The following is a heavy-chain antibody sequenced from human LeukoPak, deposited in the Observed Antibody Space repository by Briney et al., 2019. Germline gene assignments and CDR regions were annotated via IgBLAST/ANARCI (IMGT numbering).Heavy chain of an antibody. D-gene: IGHD2-2*01. V-gene: IGHV3-23*01. J-gene: IGHJ4*02. CDR2: ISGSGGST. Sequence: GGSLRLSCAASGFTFSSYAISWVRQAPGKGLEWVSAISGSGGSTYYADSVKGRFTISRDNSKNTLYLQMNSLRAEDTAVYYCAKDLGVVVPAAIGYWGQGTLATVSS. CDR3: AKDLGVVVPAAIGY. CDR1: GFTFSSYA.